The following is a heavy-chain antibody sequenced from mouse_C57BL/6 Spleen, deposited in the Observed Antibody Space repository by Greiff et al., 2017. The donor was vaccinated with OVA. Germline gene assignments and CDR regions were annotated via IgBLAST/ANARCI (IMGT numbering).Heavy chain of an antibody. V-gene: IGHV1-54*01. D-gene: IGHD2-14*01. Sequence: QVQLQQSGAELVRPGTSVKVSCKASGYAFTNYLIEWVKQRPGQGLEWIGVINPGSGGTNYNEKFKGKATLTADKSSSTAYMQLSSLTSEDSAVYFCARGEYEAMDYCGEGTSVTVSS. CDR1: GYAFTNYL. CDR3: ARGEYEAMDY. J-gene: IGHJ4*01. CDR2: INPGSGGT.